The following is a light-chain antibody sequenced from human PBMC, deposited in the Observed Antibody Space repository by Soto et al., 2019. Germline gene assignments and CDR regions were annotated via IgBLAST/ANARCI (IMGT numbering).Light chain of an antibody. CDR1: QDISRA. CDR3: QQLYGYPLT. Sequence: IQLTQSPSSLSATVGDRVTITCRASQDISRALAWYQQKPGKAPNLLISPASNLRSGVPSRFSGSGSGTDFTLTINGLQPEDFATYSCQQLYGYPLTFGGGSKVEIK. J-gene: IGKJ4*01. CDR2: PAS. V-gene: IGKV1-9*01.